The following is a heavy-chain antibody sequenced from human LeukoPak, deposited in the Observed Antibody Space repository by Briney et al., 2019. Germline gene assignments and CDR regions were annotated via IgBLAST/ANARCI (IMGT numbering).Heavy chain of an antibody. CDR1: GGSFSGYY. J-gene: IGHJ5*02. V-gene: IGHV4-34*01. D-gene: IGHD3-16*01. CDR3: ARGGGSSRFDP. Sequence: PSETLSLTCAVYGGSFSGYYWSWVRQPPGKRLEWIGEINHSGSTKYNPSLKSRVTISVDTSKNHFSLKLTSVTAADTAVYYCARGGGSSRFDPWGQGTLVTVSS. CDR2: INHSGST.